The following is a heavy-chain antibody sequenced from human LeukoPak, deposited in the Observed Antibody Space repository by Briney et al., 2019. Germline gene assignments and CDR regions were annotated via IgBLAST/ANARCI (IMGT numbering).Heavy chain of an antibody. J-gene: IGHJ4*02. CDR1: GGSFSGYY. D-gene: IGHD3-10*01. CDR3: ARSWNYGSGSLSY. Sequence: SETLSLTCAVYGGSFSGYYWSWFRQPPGKGLERIGEINHSGSTNYNPSLKSRVTISVDTSKNQFSLKLSSVTAADTAVYYCARSWNYGSGSLSYWGQGTLVTVSS. CDR2: INHSGST. V-gene: IGHV4-34*01.